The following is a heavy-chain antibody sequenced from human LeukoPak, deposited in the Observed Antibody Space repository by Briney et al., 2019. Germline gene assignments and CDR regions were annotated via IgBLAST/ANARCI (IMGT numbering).Heavy chain of an antibody. CDR1: GFTFSSYW. CDR2: INHNGNVS. D-gene: IGHD6-19*01. CDR3: ARDSNGCPGCV. Sequence: GGSLRLSCAASGFTFSSYWMNWARQAPGKGLEWVASINHNGNVSYYVDSVKGRFTISRDNTKNSLYLQMNNLRVEDTAVYYCARDSNGCPGCVWGQGTLVTVSS. V-gene: IGHV3-7*03. J-gene: IGHJ4*02.